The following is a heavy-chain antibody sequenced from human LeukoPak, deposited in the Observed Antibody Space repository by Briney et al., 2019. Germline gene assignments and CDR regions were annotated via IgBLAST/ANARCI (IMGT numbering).Heavy chain of an antibody. D-gene: IGHD5-24*01. CDR1: GFTFSSYE. V-gene: IGHV3-48*03. CDR3: ARVRDGSQDY. CDR2: ISSGGSTI. J-gene: IGHJ4*02. Sequence: GGSLRLSCAVSGFTFSSYEMNWVRQAPGKGLEWVSYISSGGSTIYYADSVKGRFTISRDNAKNSLYLQMNSLRAEDTAVYYCARVRDGSQDYWGQGTLVTVSS.